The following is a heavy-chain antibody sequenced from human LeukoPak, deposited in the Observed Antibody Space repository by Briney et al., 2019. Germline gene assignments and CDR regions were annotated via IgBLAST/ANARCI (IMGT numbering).Heavy chain of an antibody. J-gene: IGHJ3*02. CDR3: ARDCGGDSYLGAFDI. CDR2: IYHSGST. V-gene: IGHV4-4*02. CDR1: GGSISSTNW. Sequence: PSDTLSLTCAVSGGSISSTNWWSWVRQPPGKGLEWIGEIYHSGSTYYNPSLKSRVTISVDASKNHFSLKLRSVTAADTAVYYCARDCGGDSYLGAFDIWGQGTVVTVSS. D-gene: IGHD2-21*02.